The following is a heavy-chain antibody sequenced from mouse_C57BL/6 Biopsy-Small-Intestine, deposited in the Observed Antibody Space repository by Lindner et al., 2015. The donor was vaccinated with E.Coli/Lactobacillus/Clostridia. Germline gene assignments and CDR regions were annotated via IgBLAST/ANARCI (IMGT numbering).Heavy chain of an antibody. CDR3: ARSYYGGFDY. D-gene: IGHD1-1*01. Sequence: VQLQESGPELVKPGASVKISCKASGYSFTGYYMNWVKQSPEKSPEWIGEINPSTGGTTYNQKFKAKATLTVDKSSSTAYMQLKSLTSEDSAVYYCARSYYGGFDYWGQGTTLTVSS. CDR2: INPSTGGT. CDR1: GYSFTGYY. J-gene: IGHJ2*01. V-gene: IGHV1-42*01.